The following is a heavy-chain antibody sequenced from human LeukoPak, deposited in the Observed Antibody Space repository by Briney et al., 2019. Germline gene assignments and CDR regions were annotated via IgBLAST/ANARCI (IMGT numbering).Heavy chain of an antibody. CDR3: ARDVSYYYGSGSL. D-gene: IGHD3-10*01. CDR1: GGSFSGYY. CDR2: INHSGST. Sequence: SGTLSLTCAVYGGSFSGYYWSWIRQPPGKGLEWIGEINHSGSTNYNPSLKSRVTISVDTSKNQFSLKLSSVTAEDTAVYYCARDVSYYYGSGSLWGQGTLVTVSS. J-gene: IGHJ4*02. V-gene: IGHV4-34*01.